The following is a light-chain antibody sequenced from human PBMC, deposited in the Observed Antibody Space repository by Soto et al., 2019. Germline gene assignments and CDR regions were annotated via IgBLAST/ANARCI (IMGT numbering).Light chain of an antibody. CDR2: WAS. CDR1: QSVLFTSNNKNY. Sequence: DIVMTQSPDSLAVSLGERATINCESSQSVLFTSNNKNYLGWYQQKPGQPPKLLLSWASARESGVPERFTGSGSGTLFTLSINNLQAEDVAVYYCQQYYTLPLTFGGGTKVEIK. J-gene: IGKJ4*01. CDR3: QQYYTLPLT. V-gene: IGKV4-1*01.